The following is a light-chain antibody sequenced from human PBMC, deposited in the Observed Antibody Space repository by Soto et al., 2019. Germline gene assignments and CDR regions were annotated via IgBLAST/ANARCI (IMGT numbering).Light chain of an antibody. CDR3: QRYASYST. CDR2: DAS. CDR1: QSISSW. Sequence: DIQMTQSPSTLSASVGDRVTITCRASQSISSWLAWYQQKSGKAPKLLIYDASSLESGVPSRFSGSGSGTEFTLTISSLQPNDFATYFCQRYASYSTFGQGTKVDI. J-gene: IGKJ1*01. V-gene: IGKV1-5*01.